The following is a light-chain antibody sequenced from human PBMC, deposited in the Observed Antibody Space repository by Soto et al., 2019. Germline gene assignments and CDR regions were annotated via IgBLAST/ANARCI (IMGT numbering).Light chain of an antibody. Sequence: QSFLTQPASVSGSPGQSITISCTGTSSDVGSYNLVSWYQQHPGKAPKLIIYEANKRPSGISNRFSGSESGNTASLTISGLQPEDEADCYCCSYASRDTYVFGTGTKVTVL. CDR2: EAN. CDR3: CSYASRDTYV. J-gene: IGLJ1*01. CDR1: SSDVGSYNL. V-gene: IGLV2-23*01.